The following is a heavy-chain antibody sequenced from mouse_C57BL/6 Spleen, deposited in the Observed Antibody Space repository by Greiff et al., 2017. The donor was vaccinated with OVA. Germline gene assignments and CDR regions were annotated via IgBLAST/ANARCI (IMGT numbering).Heavy chain of an antibody. CDR3: AGEGGSYDYGGGPRSFAY. V-gene: IGHV1-66*01. CDR2: IYPGSGNT. CDR1: GYSFTSYY. D-gene: IGHD2-4*01. Sequence: QVQLQQSGPELVKPGASVKISCKASGYSFTSYYIHWVKQRPGQGLEWIGWIYPGSGNTKYTEKFKGKATLTADTSSSTAYMQLSSLTSEDSAVYYCAGEGGSYDYGGGPRSFAYWGQGTLVTVSA. J-gene: IGHJ3*01.